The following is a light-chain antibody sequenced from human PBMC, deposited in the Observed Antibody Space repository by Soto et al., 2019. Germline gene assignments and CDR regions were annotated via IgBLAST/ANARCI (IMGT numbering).Light chain of an antibody. CDR1: NIGINA. Sequence: SSELTQPPSVSVAPEKTATITCGGANIGINAVHWYQQKPGQAPLLVVYYDSDRPSGIPERFSGSTSGNTATLTISRVEAGDEADYYCQLWNSSSDQGVFGGGTKVTVL. V-gene: IGLV3-21*04. J-gene: IGLJ3*02. CDR2: YDS. CDR3: QLWNSSSDQGV.